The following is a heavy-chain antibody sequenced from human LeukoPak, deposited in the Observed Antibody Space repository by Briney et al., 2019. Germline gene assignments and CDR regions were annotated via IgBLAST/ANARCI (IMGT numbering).Heavy chain of an antibody. CDR3: AKEPGEGAGSYYNY. D-gene: IGHD3-10*01. Sequence: GGSLRLSCAASGFTFSSYAISWVRQAPGKALVWVSGISGSGGNTYYADSVKGRITISRDNSKNTLYLQMNSLRAEDTAVYYCAKEPGEGAGSYYNYWGQGTLVTVSS. CDR1: GFTFSSYA. J-gene: IGHJ4*02. CDR2: ISGSGGNT. V-gene: IGHV3-23*01.